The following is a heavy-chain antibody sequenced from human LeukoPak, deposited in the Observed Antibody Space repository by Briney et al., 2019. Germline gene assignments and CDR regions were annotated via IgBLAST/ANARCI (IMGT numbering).Heavy chain of an antibody. CDR2: INSGGSNT. CDR1: GVSFSDDW. V-gene: IGHV3-74*01. D-gene: IGHD6-19*01. CDR3: ARGGSGSGWSPY. J-gene: IGHJ4*02. Sequence: GGSLRLSCAASGVSFSDDWMHWVRQAPGKGLVWVSRINSGGSNTNYADSVKGRFSISRDNAKSTLYLQMNSLRAEDTAVYYCARGGSGSGWSPYWGQGTLVTVSS.